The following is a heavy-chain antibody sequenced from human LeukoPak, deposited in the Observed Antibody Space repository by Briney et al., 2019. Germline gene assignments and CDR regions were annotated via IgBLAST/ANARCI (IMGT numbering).Heavy chain of an antibody. Sequence: GGSLRLSCAASGFTFSSYGMHWVRQAPGKGLEWVSVIYSGGTTYYADSVKGRFTISRDNSKNTWYLQMNSLRAEDTAVYYCARASSDGVVPAATSFDCWGQGTLVTVSS. CDR2: IYSGGTT. CDR1: GFTFSSYG. CDR3: ARASSDGVVPAATSFDC. V-gene: IGHV3-66*01. D-gene: IGHD2-2*01. J-gene: IGHJ4*02.